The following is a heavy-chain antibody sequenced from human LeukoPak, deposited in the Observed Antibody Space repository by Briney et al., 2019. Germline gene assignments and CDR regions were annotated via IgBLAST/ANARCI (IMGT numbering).Heavy chain of an antibody. V-gene: IGHV3-53*01. CDR3: ARGPRGFDP. CDR1: WFSVGDND. Sequence: GGSLRLSCAASWFSVGDNDMSWVRQAPGKGLEWVSVIYSGGSTSYADSVKGRFSISRDNSKNTLYLQMNSLRAEETAVYYCARGPRGFDPWGQGTLVTVSS. CDR2: IYSGGST. J-gene: IGHJ5*02.